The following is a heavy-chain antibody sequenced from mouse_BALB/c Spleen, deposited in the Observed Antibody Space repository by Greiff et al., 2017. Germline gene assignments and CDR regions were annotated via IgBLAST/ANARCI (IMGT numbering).Heavy chain of an antibody. Sequence: EVQGVESGPGLVKPSQSLSLTCTVTGYSITSDYAWNWIRQFPGNKLEWMGYISYSGSTSYNPSLKSRISITRDTSKNQFFLQLNSVTTEDTATYYCAFYYYGSRDYWGQGTTLTVSS. V-gene: IGHV3-2*02. CDR2: ISYSGST. CDR3: AFYYYGSRDY. D-gene: IGHD1-1*01. CDR1: GYSITSDYA. J-gene: IGHJ2*01.